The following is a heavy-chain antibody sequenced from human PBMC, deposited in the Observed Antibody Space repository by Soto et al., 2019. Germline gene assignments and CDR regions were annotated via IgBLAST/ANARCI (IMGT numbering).Heavy chain of an antibody. CDR2: ISYDGSNK. V-gene: IGHV3-30*18. CDR1: GFTFSSYG. J-gene: IGHJ4*02. D-gene: IGHD6-13*01. Sequence: GGSLRLSCAASGFTFSSYGMHWVRQAPGKGLEWVAVISYDGSNKYYADSVKGRFTISRDNSKNTLYLQMNSLRAEDTAVYYCAKDRRRAAAGTGPLDYWGQGTLVTVSS. CDR3: AKDRRRAAAGTGPLDY.